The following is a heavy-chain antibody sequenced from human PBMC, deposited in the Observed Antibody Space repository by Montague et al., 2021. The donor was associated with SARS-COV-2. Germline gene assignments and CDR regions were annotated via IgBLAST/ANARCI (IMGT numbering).Heavy chain of an antibody. J-gene: IGHJ6*02. Sequence: TLSLTCTVSGGAISSSSSYWGWIRQPPGKGLEWIGSIYYSGSTYYNPSLKSRVTISVDTSKNQFSLKLSSVTAADTAVYYCARDTRITMLVVVNRYGMDVWGQGTTVTVSS. CDR3: ARDTRITMLVVVNRYGMDV. D-gene: IGHD3-22*01. V-gene: IGHV4-39*07. CDR2: IYYSGST. CDR1: GGAISSSSSY.